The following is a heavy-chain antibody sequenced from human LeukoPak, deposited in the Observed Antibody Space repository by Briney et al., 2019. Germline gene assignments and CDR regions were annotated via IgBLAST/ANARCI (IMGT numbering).Heavy chain of an antibody. D-gene: IGHD3-9*01. Sequence: PGRSLRLSCAASGFTFSSYGMHWVRQAPGKGLEWVAVISYDGSNKYYADSVKGRFTISRDNSKNTLYLQMNSLRAEDTAVYYCAKGYYDILTGLSIWGQGTMVTVSS. CDR1: GFTFSSYG. V-gene: IGHV3-30*18. CDR3: AKGYYDILTGLSI. CDR2: ISYDGSNK. J-gene: IGHJ3*02.